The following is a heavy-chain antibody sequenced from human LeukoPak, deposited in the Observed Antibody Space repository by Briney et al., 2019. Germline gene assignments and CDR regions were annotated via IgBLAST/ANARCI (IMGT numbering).Heavy chain of an antibody. CDR3: ARGHYDFWSGYCYYFDY. Sequence: PSETLSLTCAVYGGSFSGYYWSWIRQPPGKGLEWIGEINHSGSTNYNPSLKSRVTISVDTSKNQFSLKLSSVTAADTAVYYCARGHYDFWSGYCYYFDYRGQGTLVTVSS. CDR1: GGSFSGYY. J-gene: IGHJ4*02. V-gene: IGHV4-34*01. CDR2: INHSGST. D-gene: IGHD3-3*01.